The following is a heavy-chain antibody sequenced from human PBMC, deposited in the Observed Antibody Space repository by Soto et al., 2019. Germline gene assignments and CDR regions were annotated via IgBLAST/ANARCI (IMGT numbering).Heavy chain of an antibody. CDR1: GFTFSSHA. J-gene: IGHJ5*02. Sequence: EVQLLESGGDLVQPGGSLRLSCVGSGFTFSSHAMSWVRQAPGKGLEWVSAISQSGDNTYYGDSVKGRFTVSRDNSKNTMYLQMNSLRADDTAVYYCAKGSDTNYNWFDPWGQGTLVTVS. CDR3: AKGSDTNYNWFDP. CDR2: ISQSGDNT. D-gene: IGHD2-8*01. V-gene: IGHV3-23*01.